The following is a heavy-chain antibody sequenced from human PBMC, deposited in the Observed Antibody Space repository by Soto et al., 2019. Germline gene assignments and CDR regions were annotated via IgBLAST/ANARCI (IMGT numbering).Heavy chain of an antibody. CDR3: ARGYCSSTSCYILHWFDP. Sequence: ASVKVSCKASGYTFTSYGISWVRQAPGQELEWMGWISAYNGNTNYAQKLQGRVTMTTDTSTSTAYMELRSLRSDDTAVYYCARGYCSSTSCYILHWFDPWGQGTLVTVSS. D-gene: IGHD2-2*01. V-gene: IGHV1-18*01. CDR2: ISAYNGNT. J-gene: IGHJ5*02. CDR1: GYTFTSYG.